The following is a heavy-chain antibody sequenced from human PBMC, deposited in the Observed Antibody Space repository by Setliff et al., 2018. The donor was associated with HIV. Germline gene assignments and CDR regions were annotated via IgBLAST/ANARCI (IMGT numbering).Heavy chain of an antibody. Sequence: GASVKVSCTASGYTCTGYYMHWVRQAPGQGLEWMGWINPNSGGTNYAQMFQGRVTMTRDTSISTAYMELSRLRSDGTAVYYCARDEVGELELPMAIDYWGQGTLVTVSS. CDR2: INPNSGGT. CDR3: ARDEVGELELPMAIDY. CDR1: GYTCTGYY. D-gene: IGHD1-7*01. J-gene: IGHJ4*02. V-gene: IGHV1-2*02.